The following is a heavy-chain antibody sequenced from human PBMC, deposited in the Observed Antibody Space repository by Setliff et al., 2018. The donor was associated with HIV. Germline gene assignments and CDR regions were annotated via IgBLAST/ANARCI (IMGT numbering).Heavy chain of an antibody. CDR3: ARDHPGIAY. CDR1: GYTFTNNV. CDR2: IHAGSGDT. V-gene: IGHV1-3*01. Sequence: GASVKVSCKASGYTFTNNVIHWVRQAPGQRLEWMGWIHAGSGDTQYPQKFQGRVTITRDTSASTVYMELSSLRSEDTAMYYCARDHPGIAYWGQGTMVTVSS. J-gene: IGHJ4*02.